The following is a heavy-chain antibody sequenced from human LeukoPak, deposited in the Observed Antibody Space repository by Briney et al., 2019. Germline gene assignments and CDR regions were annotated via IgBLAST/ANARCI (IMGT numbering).Heavy chain of an antibody. CDR2: VSYDGSRK. J-gene: IGHJ5*02. CDR1: GFIFSSYP. Sequence: GGSLRLSRAASGFIFSSYPMHWVREAPGKGLDWMAFVSYDGSRKYYADSVKGRFTILRDNSKNTLHLQMNSLRAEDTAIYYCARDLNNGSYHWFDPWGQGTLVTVSS. D-gene: IGHD1-26*01. V-gene: IGHV3-30*04. CDR3: ARDLNNGSYHWFDP.